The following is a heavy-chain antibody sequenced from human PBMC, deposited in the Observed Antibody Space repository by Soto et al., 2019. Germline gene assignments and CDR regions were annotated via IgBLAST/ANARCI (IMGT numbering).Heavy chain of an antibody. V-gene: IGHV1-3*01. CDR2: INAGNGNT. CDR3: ARTWWGFGSGSYRDVDY. CDR1: GYTFTSYA. D-gene: IGHD3-10*01. Sequence: ASVKVSCKASGYTFTSYAMHWVRQAPGQRLEWMGWINAGNGNTKYSQKFQGRVTITRDTSASTAYMELSSLRSEDTAVYYCARTWWGFGSGSYRDVDYWGQGTLVTVSS. J-gene: IGHJ4*02.